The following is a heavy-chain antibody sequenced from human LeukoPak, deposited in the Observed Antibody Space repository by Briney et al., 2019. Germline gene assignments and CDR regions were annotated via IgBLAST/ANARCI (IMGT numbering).Heavy chain of an antibody. CDR2: IYHSGST. D-gene: IGHD3-9*01. J-gene: IGHJ4*02. V-gene: IGHV4-59*08. Sequence: SETLSLTCTVSGGSISSYYWSWIRQPPGKGLEWIGYIYHSGSTKYNPSLKSRVTISVDTSKNQFSLQLNSVTPEDTAVYYCARHLNFDYYFDYWGQGTLVTVSS. CDR3: ARHLNFDYYFDY. CDR1: GGSISSYY.